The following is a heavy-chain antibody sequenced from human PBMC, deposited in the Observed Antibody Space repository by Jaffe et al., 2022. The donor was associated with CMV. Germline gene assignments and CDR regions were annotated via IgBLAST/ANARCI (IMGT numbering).Heavy chain of an antibody. CDR1: GGTFSSYA. CDR2: IIPILGIA. V-gene: IGHV1-69*09. Sequence: QVQLVQSGAEVKKPGSSVKVSCKASGGTFSSYAISWVRQAPGQGLEWMGRIIPILGIANYAQKFQGRVTITADKSTSTAYMELSSLRSEDTAVYYCARGRVVAQYNWFDPWGQGTLVTVSS. D-gene: IGHD3-22*01. J-gene: IGHJ5*02. CDR3: ARGRVVAQYNWFDP.